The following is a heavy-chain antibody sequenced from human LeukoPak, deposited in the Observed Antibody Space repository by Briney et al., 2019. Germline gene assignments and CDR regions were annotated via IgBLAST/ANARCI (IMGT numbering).Heavy chain of an antibody. J-gene: IGHJ4*02. D-gene: IGHD5-24*01. CDR1: GDTFTSYD. CDR2: MNPNSGNT. CDR3: ARGSRRRGYNWGYYFDY. Sequence: GASVKVSCKASGDTFTSYDINWLRQATGQGLEWMGWMNPNSGNTGYAQKFQGRVTMTRNTSISTAYMELSSLRSEDTAVYYCARGSRRRGYNWGYYFDYWGQGTLVTVSS. V-gene: IGHV1-8*01.